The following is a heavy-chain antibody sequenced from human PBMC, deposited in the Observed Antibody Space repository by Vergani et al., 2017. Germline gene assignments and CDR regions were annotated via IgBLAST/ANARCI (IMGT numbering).Heavy chain of an antibody. D-gene: IGHD3-10*01. V-gene: IGHV3-11*04. CDR3: VGHVYGSVKY. Sequence: VQLVESGGGLVQPGGSLRLSCAASGFTFRDHSLSWIRQAPGKGLEWVSFFSSSGDTILYADSVRGRFTISRDNATSSLYLQMNSLRTEDTALYYCVGHVYGSVKYWGQGILVTVSS. CDR1: GFTFRDHS. CDR2: FSSSGDTI. J-gene: IGHJ4*02.